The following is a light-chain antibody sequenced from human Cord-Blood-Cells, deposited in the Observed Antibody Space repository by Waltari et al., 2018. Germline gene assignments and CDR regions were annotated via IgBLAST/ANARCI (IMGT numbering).Light chain of an antibody. J-gene: IGLJ3*02. CDR1: SSAGGGYNY. CDR2: DVS. V-gene: IGLV2-14*01. Sequence: QSALTQPASVAVAPVQSITISCPGTSSAGGGYNYVSWYQQHPGNAPKIMFYDVSKRPSGVSNRLYGSKSGNTGSLTISGLQAEDEADYYCSSYTRSSTWVFGGGTKLTVL. CDR3: SSYTRSSTWV.